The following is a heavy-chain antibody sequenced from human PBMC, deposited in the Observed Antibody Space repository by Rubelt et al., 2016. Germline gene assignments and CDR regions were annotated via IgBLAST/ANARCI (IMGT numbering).Heavy chain of an antibody. CDR1: GYTFTSYY. J-gene: IGHJ4*02. CDR2: INPSGGGT. Sequence: QVQLVQSGAEVKKPGASVKVSCKASGYTFTSYYMHWVRQDPGQGLEGMGIINPSGGGTSYAQKLNGRSPLTRDPSITIAYMLLSGLRFDDTAVYYCATGIVVVPAHVPSRDYWGQGTLVTVSS. D-gene: IGHD2-2*01. V-gene: IGHV1-46*01. CDR3: ATGIVVVPAHVPSRDY.